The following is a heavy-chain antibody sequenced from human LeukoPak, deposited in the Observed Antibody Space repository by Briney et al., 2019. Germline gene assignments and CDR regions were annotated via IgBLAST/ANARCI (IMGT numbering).Heavy chain of an antibody. Sequence: GGSLRLSCVASGFTFSSYEMNWVRQAPGKGLEWVSYISSSGSIIYYADSVKGRFTTSRDNAKNSLYLQMNSLRAEDTAVYYCARGDRDLLDYYYYMDVWGKGTTVTISS. V-gene: IGHV3-48*03. J-gene: IGHJ6*03. CDR1: GFTFSSYE. D-gene: IGHD3-3*01. CDR3: ARGDRDLLDYYYYMDV. CDR2: ISSSGSII.